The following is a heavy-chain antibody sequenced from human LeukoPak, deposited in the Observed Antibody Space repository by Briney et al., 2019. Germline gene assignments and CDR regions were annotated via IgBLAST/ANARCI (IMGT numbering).Heavy chain of an antibody. V-gene: IGHV3-11*04. CDR1: RFTFSDFY. CDR3: ARRARVAGFDY. J-gene: IGHJ4*02. Sequence: PGGSLRLSCAASRFTFSDFYMSWIRQAPGQGLEWISYISNSGTTIYYADSVKVRFTISRDNAKNSLYLQMNSLRAEDTAVYYCARRARVAGFDYWGLGTLVTVSS. CDR2: ISNSGTTI. D-gene: IGHD6-19*01.